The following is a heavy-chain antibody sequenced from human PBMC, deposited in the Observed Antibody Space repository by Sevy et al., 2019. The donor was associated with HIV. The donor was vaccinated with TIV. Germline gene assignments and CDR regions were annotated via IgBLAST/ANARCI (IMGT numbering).Heavy chain of an antibody. V-gene: IGHV3-7*03. Sequence: GGSLRLSCAASGFTFSSYWKSWVRQAPGKGLEWVANIKQDGSEKYYVDSVKGRFTISRDNAKNSLYLQMNSLRAEDTAVYYCAREIPAALFDYWGQGTLVTVSS. CDR1: GFTFSSYW. D-gene: IGHD2-2*01. J-gene: IGHJ4*02. CDR3: AREIPAALFDY. CDR2: IKQDGSEK.